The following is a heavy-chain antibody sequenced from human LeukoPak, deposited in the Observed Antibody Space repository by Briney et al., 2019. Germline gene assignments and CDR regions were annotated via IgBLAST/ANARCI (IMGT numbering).Heavy chain of an antibody. CDR1: GYGFTRYW. CDR3: ARGRGAGGERNWFHP. CDR2: IYPGDSDT. Sequence: GESLKISCKGSGYGFTRYWIGWVRQMPGKGLEWMGIIYPGDSDTRYSPSFQGQVTISADKSISTAYLQWSSLRAEDTAVYYCARGRGAGGERNWFHPWGQGTLVTVSS. V-gene: IGHV5-51*01. D-gene: IGHD1-1*01. J-gene: IGHJ5*02.